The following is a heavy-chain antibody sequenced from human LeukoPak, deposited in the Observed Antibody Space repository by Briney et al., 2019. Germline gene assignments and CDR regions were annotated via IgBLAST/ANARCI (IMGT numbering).Heavy chain of an antibody. Sequence: SETLSLTCTLSGGSISRGGYVCGWIRQNQGKGLEWIGDIYYSGSTYHNPSLKSRVTISMDTSTRYFFPLLSSVTAADTAVYLCARAVRGARDFFFYCGQGALVTVSS. CDR1: GGSISRGGYV. D-gene: IGHD3-10*01. J-gene: IGHJ4*02. CDR3: ARAVRGARDFFFY. V-gene: IGHV4-31*03. CDR2: IYYSGST.